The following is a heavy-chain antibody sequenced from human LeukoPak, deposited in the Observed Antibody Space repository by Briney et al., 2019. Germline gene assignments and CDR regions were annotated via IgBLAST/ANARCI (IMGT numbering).Heavy chain of an antibody. CDR2: ISYDGSNK. CDR3: ARDLAGAGDG. D-gene: IGHD4-17*01. Sequence: GGSLRLSCAASGFTFSSYAMHWVRQASGKGLEWVAVISYDGSNKYYADSVKGRFTISRDNSKNTLYLQMNSLRAEDTAVYYWARDLAGAGDGWGQGTTVTVSS. CDR1: GFTFSSYA. J-gene: IGHJ6*02. V-gene: IGHV3-30-3*01.